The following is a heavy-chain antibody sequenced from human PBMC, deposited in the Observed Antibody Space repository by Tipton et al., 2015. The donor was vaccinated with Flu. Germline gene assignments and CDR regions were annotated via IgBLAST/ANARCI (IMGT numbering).Heavy chain of an antibody. Sequence: TLSLTCVVSGYSISSAFWGWIRQPPGKRLELIGSIYPSGTTYYNPSLKSRVTISVDTSKSQFSLMLRSVTAADTAVYYCARLSYYDVDLKNFYFDYWGQGALVTVSS. CDR2: IYPSGTT. CDR1: GYSISSAF. J-gene: IGHJ4*02. CDR3: ARLSYYDVDLKNFYFDY. D-gene: IGHD3-10*02. V-gene: IGHV4-38-2*01.